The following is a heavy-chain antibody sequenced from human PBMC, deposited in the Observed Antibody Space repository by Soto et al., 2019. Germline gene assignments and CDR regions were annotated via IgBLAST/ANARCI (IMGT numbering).Heavy chain of an antibody. D-gene: IGHD6-19*01. CDR2: INHSGST. CDR3: GPRGAVADPRGY. V-gene: IGHV4-34*01. J-gene: IGHJ4*02. Sequence: QVQLQQWGAGLLKPSETLSLTCAVYGGSFSDFYWTWIRQPPGKGLEWIGEINHSGSTNYNPSLKSLVAISVDTSKNQFSLNLTSVTAADTAVYYCGPRGAVADPRGYWGQGTLVTVSS. CDR1: GGSFSDFY.